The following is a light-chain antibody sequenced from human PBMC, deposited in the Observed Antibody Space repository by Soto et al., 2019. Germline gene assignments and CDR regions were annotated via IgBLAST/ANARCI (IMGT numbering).Light chain of an antibody. CDR3: QQYNNWPIT. CDR2: GAS. V-gene: IGKV3-15*01. J-gene: IGKJ5*01. CDR1: ESVSTN. Sequence: EIVMSQSPATLSLAPGERVTLSCRASESVSTNLAWYQQKAGQAPRLLIYGASTRATGIPSRFSGSGSGTEFTLTISSLQSEDFTVYYCQQYNNWPITFGQGTRLEIK.